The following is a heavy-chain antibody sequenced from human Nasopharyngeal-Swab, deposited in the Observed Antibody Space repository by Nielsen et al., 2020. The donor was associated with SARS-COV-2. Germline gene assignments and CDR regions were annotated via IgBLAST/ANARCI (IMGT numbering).Heavy chain of an antibody. CDR2: ISWNSGRT. V-gene: IGHV3-9*01. CDR3: ARARRPEYYFDY. Sequence: GGSLRLSCASSGFIFDDYAMHWVRQAPGKGLEWVSGISWNSGRTGYADSVKGRFTISRDNAKNSLYLQMNSLRAEDTAVYYCARARRPEYYFDYWGQGTLVTVSS. D-gene: IGHD1-14*01. J-gene: IGHJ4*02. CDR1: GFIFDDYA.